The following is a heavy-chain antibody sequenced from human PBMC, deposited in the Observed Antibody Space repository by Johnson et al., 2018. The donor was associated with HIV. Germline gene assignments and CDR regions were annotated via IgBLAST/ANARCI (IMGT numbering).Heavy chain of an antibody. V-gene: IGHV3-7*05. CDR1: EFTFSSYW. J-gene: IGHJ3*02. CDR2: IKQDGVEK. Sequence: VQLVESGGGLVQPGGSLRLSCAAFEFTFSSYWMSWVRQAPGKGLEWVANIKQDGVEKYYVDSLKGRFTISRDNAKKSLYLQMNGLRAEDTAVYYCARDRVYSGGYYSGAFDIWGPGTMVTVSS. D-gene: IGHD1-26*01. CDR3: ARDRVYSGGYYSGAFDI.